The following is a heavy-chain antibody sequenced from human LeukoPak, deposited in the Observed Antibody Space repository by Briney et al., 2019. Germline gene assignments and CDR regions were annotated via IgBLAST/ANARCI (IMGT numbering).Heavy chain of an antibody. CDR2: IYHSGST. CDR1: GGSISSSDW. CDR3: ARDSIDWAYGMDV. J-gene: IGHJ6*04. D-gene: IGHD3-9*01. V-gene: IGHV4-4*02. Sequence: SSGTLSLTCAVSGGSISSSDWWSWVRQPPGKGLEWIGEIYHSGSTNYNPSLKSRVTISVDKSKNQFSLKLSSVTAADTAVYYCARDSIDWAYGMDVWGKGTTVTVSS.